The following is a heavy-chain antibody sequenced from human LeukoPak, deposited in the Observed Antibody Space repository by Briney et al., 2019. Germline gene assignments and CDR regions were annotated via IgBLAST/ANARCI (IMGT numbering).Heavy chain of an antibody. V-gene: IGHV3-73*01. J-gene: IGHJ4*02. CDR2: IRSKANSYAT. CDR3: TSSGGTTDDY. CDR1: GITFSGSA. Sequence: GGSLKLSCEASGITFSGSAMHWVRQASGKGLEWVGRIRSKANSYATAYAASVKGRFTISRDDSKNTAYLQMNSLKTEDTAVYYCTSSGGTTDDYWGQGTLVTVSS. D-gene: IGHD4-17*01.